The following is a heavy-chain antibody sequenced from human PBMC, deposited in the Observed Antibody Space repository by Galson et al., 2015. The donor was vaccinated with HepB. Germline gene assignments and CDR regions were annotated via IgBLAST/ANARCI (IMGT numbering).Heavy chain of an antibody. Sequence: SVKVSCKVSGYTLTELSMHWVRQAPGKGLEWMGGFDPEDGETIYAQKFQGRVTMTEDTSTDTAYMELSSLRSEDTAVYYCATVRGGYDFWSGYYGYWGQGTLVTVSS. CDR1: GYTLTELS. V-gene: IGHV1-24*01. D-gene: IGHD3-3*01. CDR2: FDPEDGET. J-gene: IGHJ4*02. CDR3: ATVRGGYDFWSGYYGY.